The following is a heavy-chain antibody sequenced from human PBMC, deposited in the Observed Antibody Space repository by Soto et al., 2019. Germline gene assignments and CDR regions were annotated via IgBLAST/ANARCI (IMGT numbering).Heavy chain of an antibody. CDR2: IWYDGSNK. D-gene: IGHD2-2*01. J-gene: IGHJ6*03. CDR1: GFTFSSYG. CDR3: ARARYCSSTSCGGYYYMDV. V-gene: IGHV3-33*01. Sequence: GGSLRLSCAASGFTFSSYGMHWVRQAPGKGLEWVAVIWYDGSNKYYADSVKGRFTISRDNSKNTLYLQMNSLRAEDTAVYYCARARYCSSTSCGGYYYMDVWGKGTTVTVSS.